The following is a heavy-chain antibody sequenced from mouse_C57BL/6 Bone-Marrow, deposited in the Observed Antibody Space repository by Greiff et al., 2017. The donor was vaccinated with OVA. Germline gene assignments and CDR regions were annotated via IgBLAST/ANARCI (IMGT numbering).Heavy chain of an antibody. D-gene: IGHD2-5*01. CDR2: IHPSDSDT. CDR3: AISNSNFPDYYAMDY. Sequence: QVQLQQPGAELVKPGASVKVSCKASGYTFTSYWMHWVKQRPGQGLEWIGRIHPSDSDTNYNQKFKGKATLTVDNSSSTAYMQRSSLTSEDSAVYYCAISNSNFPDYYAMDYWGQGTSVTVSS. CDR1: GYTFTSYW. V-gene: IGHV1-74*01. J-gene: IGHJ4*01.